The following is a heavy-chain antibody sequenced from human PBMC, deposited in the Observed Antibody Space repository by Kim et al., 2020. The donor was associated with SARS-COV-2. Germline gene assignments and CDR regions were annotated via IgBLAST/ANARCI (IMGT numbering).Heavy chain of an antibody. D-gene: IGHD3-16*01. CDR2: ISDDGRSI. CDR1: GFTFKTHS. V-gene: IGHV3-48*02. CDR3: ASDGLGVLPGDALDM. J-gene: IGHJ3*02. Sequence: GGSLRLSCAASGFTFKTHSMDWVRQVPGRGLEWLSCISDDGRSIYYADSVKGRFTISRDDAKNSVFLQMNSLRDGDTAVYYCASDGLGVLPGDALDMWGQETMVTVSS.